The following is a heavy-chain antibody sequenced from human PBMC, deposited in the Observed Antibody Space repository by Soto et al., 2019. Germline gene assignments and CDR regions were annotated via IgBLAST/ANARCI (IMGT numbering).Heavy chain of an antibody. Sequence: SETLSLTCTVSGGSISNYYWSWIRQPAGKGLEWMGRIYTSGSTNYNPSLESRVTMSVDTSKNQFSLRLSSVTVADTAVYYCAREVVKGILGSYGMDVWGQGTTVTVSS. CDR2: IYTSGST. J-gene: IGHJ6*02. V-gene: IGHV4-4*07. CDR3: AREVVKGILGSYGMDV. D-gene: IGHD3-16*01. CDR1: GGSISNYY.